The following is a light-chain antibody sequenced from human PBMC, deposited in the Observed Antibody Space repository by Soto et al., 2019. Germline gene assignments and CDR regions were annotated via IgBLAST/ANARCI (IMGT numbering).Light chain of an antibody. J-gene: IGKJ1*01. CDR1: QRVGIS. V-gene: IGKV3-15*01. CDR2: SAG. Sequence: EIIRTQSPASLSLSQGETATLSCRASQRVGISLAWYQQKPCHAPRLLIYSAGTRASGSSDRFSGSVSGTEFTLTITSLQSEDFVFFYCQQHDGWRRKFGQVTNLDI. CDR3: QQHDGWRRK.